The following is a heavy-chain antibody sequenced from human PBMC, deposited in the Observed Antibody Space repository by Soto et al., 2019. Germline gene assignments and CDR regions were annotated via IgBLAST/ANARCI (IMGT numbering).Heavy chain of an antibody. CDR3: ATGLTVVPAALDY. CDR1: GYTLTELS. Sequence: ASVKVSCKGSGYTLTELSMHWVRQAPGKGLEWMGGFDPEDGETIYAQKFQGRDTMTEDTSTDTAYMELSSLRSEDTAVYYCATGLTVVPAALDYRGQVTLVPLS. J-gene: IGHJ4*02. CDR2: FDPEDGET. D-gene: IGHD2-2*01. V-gene: IGHV1-24*01.